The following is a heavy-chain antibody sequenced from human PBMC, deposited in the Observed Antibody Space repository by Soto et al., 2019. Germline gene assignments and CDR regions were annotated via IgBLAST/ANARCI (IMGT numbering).Heavy chain of an antibody. CDR3: ARRYSSGSRNWVDP. J-gene: IGHJ5*02. V-gene: IGHV4-39*01. CDR1: GGSINSSSYF. D-gene: IGHD6-19*01. Sequence: SETLSVTCSVSGGSINSSSYFWGWVRQPPGKGLEWIGSIYYSGSTYYNPSLRSRVTISVDTSKNKFSLKLSSVTAADTAVFYGARRYSSGSRNWVDPWGQGTLVSVS. CDR2: IYYSGST.